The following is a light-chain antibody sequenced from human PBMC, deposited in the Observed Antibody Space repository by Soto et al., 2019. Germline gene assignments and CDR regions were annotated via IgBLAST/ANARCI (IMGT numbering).Light chain of an antibody. CDR1: QSLLHSNGYNY. CDR3: MQALQIRVE. V-gene: IGKV2-28*01. J-gene: IGKJ1*01. Sequence: DSVMTQFPLSLSVTPGEPASISCRSSQSLLHSNGYNYLDWYVQKPGQSPQLLIYLGSNRASGVPDRFSGSGSGTDFTLKISRVEAEDVGVYYYMQALQIRVEFGQGTKVEI. CDR2: LGS.